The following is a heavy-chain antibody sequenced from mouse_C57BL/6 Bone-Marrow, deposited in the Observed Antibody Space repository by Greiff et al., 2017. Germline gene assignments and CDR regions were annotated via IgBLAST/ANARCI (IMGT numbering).Heavy chain of an antibody. J-gene: IGHJ3*01. D-gene: IGHD1-1*01. CDR2: IHPNSGST. Sequence: VQLQQPGAELVKPGASVKLSCKASGYTFTSYWMHWVKQRPGQGLEWIGMIHPNSGSTNYNEKFKSKATLTVDKSSSTAYMQRSSLTSEDSAVYYCARSAFITTAVAGGFAYWGQGTLVTVSA. CDR1: GYTFTSYW. CDR3: ARSAFITTAVAGGFAY. V-gene: IGHV1-64*01.